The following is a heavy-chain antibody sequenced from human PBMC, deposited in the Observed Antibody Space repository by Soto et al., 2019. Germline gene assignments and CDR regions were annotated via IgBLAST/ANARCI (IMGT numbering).Heavy chain of an antibody. Sequence: SETLSLTCTVSGGSLSSGGYYWSWIRQHPGKGLEWIGYIYYSGSTYYNPSLKSRVTISVDTSKNQFSLKLSSVTAADTAVYYCARDLGNYDFWSGVLGYWGQGTLVTVSS. CDR2: IYYSGST. D-gene: IGHD3-3*01. CDR3: ARDLGNYDFWSGVLGY. J-gene: IGHJ4*02. CDR1: GGSLSSGGYY. V-gene: IGHV4-31*03.